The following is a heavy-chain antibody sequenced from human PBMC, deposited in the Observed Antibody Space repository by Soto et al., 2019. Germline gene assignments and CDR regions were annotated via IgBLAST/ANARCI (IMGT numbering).Heavy chain of an antibody. CDR1: GGTFSSYA. CDR2: IIPIFGTA. V-gene: IGHV1-69*01. Sequence: QVQLVQSGAEVKKPGSSVKVSCKASGGTFSSYAISWVRQAPGQGLEWMGGIIPIFGTANYAQKFQGRVTITADESTSTAYRELSSLRSEDTAVYYCASRRSLEWLSHQKYYYYYYGMDVWGQGTTVTVSS. J-gene: IGHJ6*02. CDR3: ASRRSLEWLSHQKYYYYYYGMDV. D-gene: IGHD3-3*01.